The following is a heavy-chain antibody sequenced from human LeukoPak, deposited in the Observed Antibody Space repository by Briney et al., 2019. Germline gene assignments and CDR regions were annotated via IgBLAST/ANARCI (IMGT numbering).Heavy chain of an antibody. J-gene: IGHJ4*02. CDR3: ATGAGCGY. CDR1: GFTFSSYW. V-gene: IGHV3-7*03. D-gene: IGHD6-19*01. Sequence: GGSLRLSCAASGFTFSSYWLTWVRQAPGKGLEWVANIKQDGSERNYVDSVKGRFTISRDNAKNSLYLQMNTLRDEDTAVYYCATGAGCGYWGQGTLVTVSS. CDR2: IKQDGSER.